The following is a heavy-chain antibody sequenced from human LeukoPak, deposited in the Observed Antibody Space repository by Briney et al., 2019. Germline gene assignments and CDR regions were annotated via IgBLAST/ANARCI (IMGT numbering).Heavy chain of an antibody. V-gene: IGHV3-15*01. CDR2: VKSRSAGETT. CDR3: TLIQGWGSGSYYRDY. J-gene: IGHJ4*02. Sequence: PGGSLRLSCVASEFSISNDWMSWVRQTPGKGLEWVARVKSRSAGETTHYAAPVKGRFIISRDDSRNTLYLQMNSLKIEDTAVYYCTLIQGWGSGSYYRDYWGQGTLVTVSS. D-gene: IGHD3-10*01. CDR1: EFSISNDW.